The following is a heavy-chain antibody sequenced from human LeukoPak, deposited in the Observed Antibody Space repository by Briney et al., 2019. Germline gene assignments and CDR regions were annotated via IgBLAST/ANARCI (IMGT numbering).Heavy chain of an antibody. V-gene: IGHV3-23*01. J-gene: IGHJ2*01. CDR1: GFTFSSYA. CDR3: AKDPRTTVTRGYFDL. Sequence: GGSLGLSCAASGFTFSSYAMNWVRRAPGKGLEWVTAISANGGNTYYADAVKGRFTISRDNSKNTLYLQMNSLRAEDTAVYYCAKDPRTTVTRGYFDLWGRGTQVTVSS. CDR2: ISANGGNT. D-gene: IGHD4-17*01.